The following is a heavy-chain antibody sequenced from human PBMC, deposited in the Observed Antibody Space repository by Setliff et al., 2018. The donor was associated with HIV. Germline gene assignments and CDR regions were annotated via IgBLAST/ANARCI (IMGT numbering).Heavy chain of an antibody. CDR2: ISHTGST. CDR3: ARDRRYRFPFDS. V-gene: IGHV4-34*01. Sequence: SETLSLTCAVYGGSFSAYYWSWIRQSPEMGLEWIAEISHTGSTKYNPSLGSRVTISLATSKNQFSLSLRSLSAADTAVYYCARDRRYRFPFDSWGQGTLVTVSS. J-gene: IGHJ4*02. D-gene: IGHD2-2*02. CDR1: GGSFSAYY.